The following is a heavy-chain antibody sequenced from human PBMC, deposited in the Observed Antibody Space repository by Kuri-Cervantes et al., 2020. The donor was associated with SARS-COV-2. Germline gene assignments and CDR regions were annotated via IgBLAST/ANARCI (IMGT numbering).Heavy chain of an antibody. CDR3: ASTYCTNGVCRKTPFDY. Sequence: SVKVSCKASGFTFTSSAVQWVRQARGQRLEWIGWIVVGSGNTNYAQKFQGRVTITADKSTSTAYMELSSLRSEDTAVYYCASTYCTNGVCRKTPFDYWGQGTLVTVSS. J-gene: IGHJ4*02. CDR2: IVVGSGNT. CDR1: GFTFTSSA. D-gene: IGHD2-8*01. V-gene: IGHV1-58*01.